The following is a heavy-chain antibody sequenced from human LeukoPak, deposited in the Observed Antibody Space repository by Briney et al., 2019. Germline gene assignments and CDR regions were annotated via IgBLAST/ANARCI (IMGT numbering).Heavy chain of an antibody. Sequence: GGSLRLSCVASGFTVDTYWMSWVRQAPGKGLDWVAHIKEDGTRKYYVDSVRGRFTISRDNAKNSLYLQMNNLRVEDTAVYYCAREEVKSFDNWGQGTLVTVSS. CDR3: AREEVKSFDN. CDR2: IKEDGTRK. CDR1: GFTVDTYW. J-gene: IGHJ4*02. V-gene: IGHV3-7*03.